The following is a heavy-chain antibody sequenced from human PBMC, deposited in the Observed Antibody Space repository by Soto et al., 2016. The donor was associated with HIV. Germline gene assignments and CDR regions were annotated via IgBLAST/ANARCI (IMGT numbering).Heavy chain of an antibody. CDR3: ARGDRTFYYGATHY. D-gene: IGHD3-10*01. J-gene: IGHJ4*02. Sequence: QVQLVQSGAEVKKPGASVKVSCKASGYTFTNYGIRWVRQAPGQGLEWMGWISAYNGDTNYAQKVQDRVTMTTDTSTSTAYMELRSLRTDDTAIYYCARGDRTFYYGATHYWGQGTLVTVSA. CDR1: GYTFTNYG. V-gene: IGHV1-18*01. CDR2: ISAYNGDT.